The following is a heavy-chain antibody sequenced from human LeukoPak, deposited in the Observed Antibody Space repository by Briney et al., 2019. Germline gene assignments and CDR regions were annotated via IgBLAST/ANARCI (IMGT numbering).Heavy chain of an antibody. V-gene: IGHV3-30-3*01. D-gene: IGHD3-3*01. CDR2: ISYDGSNK. CDR1: GFTFSSYA. CDR3: ARDRKPQDFWSGYYTGYYYYGMDV. J-gene: IGHJ6*02. Sequence: GGSLRLSCAASGFTFSSYAMHWVRQAPGKGLEWVAVISYDGSNKYYADSVKGRFTISRDNSKNTLYLQMNSLRAEDTAVYYCARDRKPQDFWSGYYTGYYYYGMDVWSQGTTVTVSS.